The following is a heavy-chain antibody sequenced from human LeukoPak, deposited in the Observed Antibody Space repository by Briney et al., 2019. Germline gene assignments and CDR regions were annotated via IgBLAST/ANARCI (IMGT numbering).Heavy chain of an antibody. Sequence: SETLSLTCAVSGGSISSGGYSWSWIRQPPGKGLEWIGYIYHSGSTYYNPSLKSRVTISVDRSKNQFSLKLSSVTAADTAVYYCARAATIRPRGYSGYPSYYFDYWGQGTLVTVSS. CDR2: IYHSGST. CDR3: ARAATIRPRGYSGYPSYYFDY. D-gene: IGHD5-12*01. V-gene: IGHV4-30-2*01. J-gene: IGHJ4*02. CDR1: GGSISSGGYS.